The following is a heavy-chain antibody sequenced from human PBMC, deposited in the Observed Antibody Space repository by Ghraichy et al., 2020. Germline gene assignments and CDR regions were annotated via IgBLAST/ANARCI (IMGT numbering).Heavy chain of an antibody. J-gene: IGHJ6*03. CDR2: ISGSGGRT. D-gene: IGHD5-18*01. CDR3: AKLNRGYGYEGGGIYYIEV. Sequence: GGSLRLSCAASGFTFSSYAMSWVRQAPGKGLEWVSGISGSGGRTYYADSVKGRFTISRDNSKNTLYLQMNSLRADDTAVYYCAKLNRGYGYEGGGIYYIEVGAKGTTVTVS. V-gene: IGHV3-23*01. CDR1: GFTFSSYA.